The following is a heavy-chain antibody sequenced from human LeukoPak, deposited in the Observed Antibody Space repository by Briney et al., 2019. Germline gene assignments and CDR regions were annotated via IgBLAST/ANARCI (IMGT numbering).Heavy chain of an antibody. V-gene: IGHV3-23*01. CDR1: GFTFSSYA. D-gene: IGHD4-11*01. Sequence: GGSLRLSCAASGFTFSSYAMSWVRQAPGKGLEWVSAISGSGGSTYDADSVRGRFTISRDNSKNTVYLQVNSLRAEDTAVYYCAKGVSKYDFDYWGQGTLVTVSS. CDR3: AKGVSKYDFDY. CDR2: ISGSGGST. J-gene: IGHJ4*02.